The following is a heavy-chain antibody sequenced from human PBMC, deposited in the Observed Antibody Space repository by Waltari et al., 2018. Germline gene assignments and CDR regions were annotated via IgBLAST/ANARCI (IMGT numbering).Heavy chain of an antibody. CDR2: ISSSSSYI. CDR3: ARDRGSYPYDY. V-gene: IGHV3-21*01. J-gene: IGHJ4*02. Sequence: EVQLVESGGGLVKPGGSLRLSCAASGFTFSSYSMNWVRQAPGKGLEWVSSISSSSSYIYYADSVKGRFTISRDNAKNSLYLQMNSLRAEDTAVYYCARDRGSYPYDYWGQGTLVIVSS. D-gene: IGHD1-26*01. CDR1: GFTFSSYS.